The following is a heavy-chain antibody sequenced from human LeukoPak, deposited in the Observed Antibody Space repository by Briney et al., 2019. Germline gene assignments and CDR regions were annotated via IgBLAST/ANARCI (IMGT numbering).Heavy chain of an antibody. V-gene: IGHV4-39*07. D-gene: IGHD6-13*01. CDR3: AREGQGSSSWYPPFDY. CDR1: GGSISSSSYY. Sequence: SETLSLTCTVSGGSISSSSYYWGWIRQPPGKGLEWIGSIYYSGSTYYNPSLKSRVTISVDTSKNQFSLKLSSVTAADTAVYYCAREGQGSSSWYPPFDYWGQGTLVTVSS. J-gene: IGHJ4*02. CDR2: IYYSGST.